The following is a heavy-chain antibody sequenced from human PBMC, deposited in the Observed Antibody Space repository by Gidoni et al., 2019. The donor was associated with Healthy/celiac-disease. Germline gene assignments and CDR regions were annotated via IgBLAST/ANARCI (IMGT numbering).Heavy chain of an antibody. J-gene: IGHJ4*02. CDR3: ARDHGSSGYYIDY. Sequence: QVQLVESGGGVVQPGRSLRLSCAASGFTFSSYGMQWVRPAPGKGLEWVAVIWYDGSNKYYADSVKGRFTISRDISKNTLYLQMNSLRAEDTAVYYCARDHGSSGYYIDYWGQGTLVTVSS. V-gene: IGHV3-33*01. D-gene: IGHD3-22*01. CDR2: IWYDGSNK. CDR1: GFTFSSYG.